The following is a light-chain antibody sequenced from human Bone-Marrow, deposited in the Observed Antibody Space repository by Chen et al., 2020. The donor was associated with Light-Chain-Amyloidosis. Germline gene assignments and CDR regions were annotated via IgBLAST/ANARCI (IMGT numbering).Light chain of an antibody. V-gene: IGLV3-25*03. CDR3: QSADSSGTYEVI. Sequence: SYELTQSPSVSVSPGQTVKITSSGDVLAKQFGYWYQQKPGQAPLVVIHRDSERPSGISERFSGSSSGTTATLTISGVQAEDEADYHCQSADSSGTYEVIFGGGTKLTVL. CDR2: RDS. CDR1: VLAKQF. J-gene: IGLJ2*01.